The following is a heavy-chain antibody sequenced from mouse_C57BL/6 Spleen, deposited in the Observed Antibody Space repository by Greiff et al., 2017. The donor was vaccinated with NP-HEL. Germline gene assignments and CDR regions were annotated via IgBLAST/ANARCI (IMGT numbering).Heavy chain of an antibody. D-gene: IGHD1-1*01. CDR3: ARSGYYGSQGPYYFDY. V-gene: IGHV1-81*01. Sequence: QVQLKQSGAELARPGASVKLSCKASGYTFTSYGISWVKQRTGQGLEWIGGIYPRSGNTYYNEKFKGKATLTADKSSSTAYMALRSLTSEDSPVYFGARSGYYGSQGPYYFDYWGQGTTLTVSS. J-gene: IGHJ2*01. CDR2: IYPRSGNT. CDR1: GYTFTSYG.